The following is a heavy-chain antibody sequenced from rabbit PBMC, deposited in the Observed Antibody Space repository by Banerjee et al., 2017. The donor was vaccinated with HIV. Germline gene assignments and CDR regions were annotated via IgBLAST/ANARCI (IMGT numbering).Heavy chain of an antibody. CDR2: IYGGSSGSS. CDR3: ARDSVYGGSNDNL. CDR1: GFSFSSSYW. Sequence: QEQLEESGGDLVKPEGSLTLTCTASGFSFSSSYWICWVRQAPGKGLEWIACIYGGSSGSSHYATWAKGRFTISKMPSTTVTLQMTSLTAADTATYFCARDSVYGGSNDNLWGQGTLVTVS. V-gene: IGHV1S45*01. D-gene: IGHD4-2*01. J-gene: IGHJ4*01.